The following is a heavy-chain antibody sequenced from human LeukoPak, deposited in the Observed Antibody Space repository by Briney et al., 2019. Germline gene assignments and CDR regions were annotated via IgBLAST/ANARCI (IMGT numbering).Heavy chain of an antibody. V-gene: IGHV4-59*08. CDR2: IYYSEST. Sequence: KPPETLSLTCTFTGGSISSYYWGWIRQPPGKGLDGMGYIYYSESTNYNPSLKNRVTISVDTSKNQFSLKLSSVTAADTVVYYCARRVWYGSGSFDYWGQGTLVTVSS. CDR3: ARRVWYGSGSFDY. J-gene: IGHJ4*02. CDR1: GGSISSYY. D-gene: IGHD3-10*01.